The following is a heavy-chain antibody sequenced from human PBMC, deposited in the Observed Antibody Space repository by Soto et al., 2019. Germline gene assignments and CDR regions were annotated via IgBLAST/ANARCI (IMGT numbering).Heavy chain of an antibody. CDR1: GFTFTSYA. CDR2: ISGGGGST. Sequence: GGSLRLSCAAFGFTFTSYAMSWVRQAPGKGLEWVSGISGGGGSTYYADSVKGRFTISRDNSKNTLYLQMNSLRSEDTAVYYCAKDGTYYYDGSGPYWGKGTLVNVSS. CDR3: AKDGTYYYDGSGPY. D-gene: IGHD3-22*01. J-gene: IGHJ4*02. V-gene: IGHV3-23*01.